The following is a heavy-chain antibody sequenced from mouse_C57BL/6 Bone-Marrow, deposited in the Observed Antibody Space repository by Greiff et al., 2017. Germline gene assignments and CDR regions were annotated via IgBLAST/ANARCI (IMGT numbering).Heavy chain of an antibody. CDR3: ARGGYAMDY. CDR1: GYTFTGYW. J-gene: IGHJ4*01. V-gene: IGHV1-9*01. Sequence: VKLVESGAELMKPGASVKLSCKATGYTFTGYWIEWVKQRPGHGLEWIGEILPGRGSTNYNEKFKGKATFTADTSSNTAYMQLSSLTPEDSAIYYCARGGYAMDYWGQGTSVTVSS. CDR2: ILPGRGST.